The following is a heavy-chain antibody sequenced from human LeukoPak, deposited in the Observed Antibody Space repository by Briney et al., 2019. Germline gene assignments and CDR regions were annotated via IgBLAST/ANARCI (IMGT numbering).Heavy chain of an antibody. J-gene: IGHJ6*03. CDR1: GGSIGNDY. CDR3: ARDDHLGYCSGGSCDPHYYYYMDV. CDR2: IHAGGST. V-gene: IGHV4-4*07. Sequence: SETLSLTCTVSGGSIGNDYWSWIRQPGGKGLEWIGRIHAGGSTDYNPSFNSRLTISVDKSKNQFSLNLSSVTAADTAVYYCARDDHLGYCSGGSCDPHYYYYMDVWGKGTTVTVSS. D-gene: IGHD2-15*01.